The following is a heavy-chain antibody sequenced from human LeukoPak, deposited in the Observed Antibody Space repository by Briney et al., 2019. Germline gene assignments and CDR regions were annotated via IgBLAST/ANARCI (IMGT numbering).Heavy chain of an antibody. V-gene: IGHV1-2*02. CDR2: INPNSGGT. D-gene: IGHD3-22*01. J-gene: IGHJ5*02. CDR1: GYTFTGYY. CDR3: ARAHGYYDSSGYFRWFDP. Sequence: GASVKVSCKASGYTFTGYYMHWVRQAPGQGLEWMGWINPNSGGTNYAQKFQGRVTMTRDTSISTAYMELSRLRSDDTAVYYCARAHGYYDSSGYFRWFDPRGQGTLVTVSS.